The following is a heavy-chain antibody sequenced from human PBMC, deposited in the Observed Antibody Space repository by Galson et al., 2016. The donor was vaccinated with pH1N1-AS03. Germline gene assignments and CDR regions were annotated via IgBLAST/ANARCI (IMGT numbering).Heavy chain of an antibody. J-gene: IGHJ4*02. V-gene: IGHV3-30-3*01. D-gene: IGHD5-24*01. Sequence: SLRLSCAASGFPFSTYAMHWVRQAPGQGLEWVAVISNDGRNKIYADSVKGRLTISRDSSKNILDLEMNSLRAEDTAVYYCARASRWLQIGFDYWGQGTLVTVSS. CDR3: ARASRWLQIGFDY. CDR2: ISNDGRNK. CDR1: GFPFSTYA.